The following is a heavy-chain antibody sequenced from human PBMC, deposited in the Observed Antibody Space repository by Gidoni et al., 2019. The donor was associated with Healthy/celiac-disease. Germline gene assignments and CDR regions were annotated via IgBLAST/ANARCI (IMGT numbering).Heavy chain of an antibody. CDR2: VWYDGSNK. V-gene: IGHV3-33*01. D-gene: IGHD5-12*01. CDR1: GFPFSSYG. J-gene: IGHJ4*02. Sequence: QVQLVESGGGVVQPGSSLRLSCAAPGFPFSSYGMHWVRQAPGKGLEWVAVVWYDGSNKYYADTVKGRFTISRDNSKNTLYLQMNSLRAEDTAVYYCAREGGYDYGGVDYWGQGTLVTVSS. CDR3: AREGGYDYGGVDY.